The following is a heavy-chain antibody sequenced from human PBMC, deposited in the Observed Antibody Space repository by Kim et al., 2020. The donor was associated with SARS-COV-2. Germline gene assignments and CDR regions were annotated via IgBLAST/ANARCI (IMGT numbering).Heavy chain of an antibody. CDR3: ASTTVTTG. Sequence: GGSLRLSCAASGFTFSSYSMNWVRQAPWTGLPWVSSLRIRLISLYYPYSVKGRFTISRDNAKNSLYLQMNSLRAEDTAVYYCASTTVTTGWGQGTLVTVSS. CDR2: LRIRLISL. CDR1: GFTFSSYS. J-gene: IGHJ4*02. V-gene: IGHV3-21*01. D-gene: IGHD4-4*01.